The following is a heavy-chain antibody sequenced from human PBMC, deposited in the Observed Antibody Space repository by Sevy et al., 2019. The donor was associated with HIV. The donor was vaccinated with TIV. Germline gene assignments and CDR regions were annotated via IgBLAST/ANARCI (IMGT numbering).Heavy chain of an antibody. V-gene: IGHV3-30*18. Sequence: GGSLRLSCIGSGCSFSYYGIHWVRQSPGKGLDWVALIAHDGINEYYADSVKGRFTISRDNSKNTVYLEMNSLRNENTAIYFCANAYSGSYSHSYLYALDVWSQGTTVTVSS. CDR1: GCSFSYYG. J-gene: IGHJ6*02. D-gene: IGHD1-26*01. CDR3: ANAYSGSYSHSYLYALDV. CDR2: IAHDGINE.